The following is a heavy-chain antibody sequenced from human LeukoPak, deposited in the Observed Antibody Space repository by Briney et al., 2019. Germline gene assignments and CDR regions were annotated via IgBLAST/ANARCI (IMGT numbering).Heavy chain of an antibody. V-gene: IGHV5-51*01. J-gene: IGHJ6*02. CDR2: IYPGDSDT. D-gene: IGHD3-10*01. Sequence: PGESLKISCKGSGYSFTSYWIGWVRQMPGKGLEWMGIIYPGDSDTRYSPSFQGQVTISADKSISTAYLQWSSLKASDTAMYYCARAYYYGSGSYYLNGMDVWGQGTTVAVSS. CDR3: ARAYYYGSGSYYLNGMDV. CDR1: GYSFTSYW.